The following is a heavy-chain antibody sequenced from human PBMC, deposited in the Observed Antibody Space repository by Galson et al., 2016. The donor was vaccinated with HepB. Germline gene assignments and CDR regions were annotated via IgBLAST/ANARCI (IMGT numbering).Heavy chain of an antibody. Sequence: SLRLSCAASGFTFSSYGMLWVRQSPGKGLEWVAIIWHDGTNKYYVDSVKGRFTISRDNSKNTLYLQMNSLRDEDTAVYFCAKDRDPPFCSGGACHQLRYGCFYYWGQGTLVTVSS. CDR3: AKDRDPPFCSGGACHQLRYGCFYY. CDR2: IWHDGTNK. J-gene: IGHJ4*02. CDR1: GFTFSSYG. D-gene: IGHD2-8*02. V-gene: IGHV3-33*06.